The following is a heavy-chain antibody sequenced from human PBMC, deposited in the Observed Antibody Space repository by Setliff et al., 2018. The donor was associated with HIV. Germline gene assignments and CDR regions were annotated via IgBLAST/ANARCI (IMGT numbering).Heavy chain of an antibody. J-gene: IGHJ5*02. CDR1: GSSFISHY. D-gene: IGHD3-22*01. Sequence: GASVKVSCKASGSSFISHYIHWVRQVPGQGLDWMGIISPSDGSTVYTQKFQGRVTMTRDTSTSIVYMELSSLRSEDTAVYYCARDRCDSVKCYLYNWFDPWGQGTLVTVSS. CDR2: ISPSDGST. CDR3: ARDRCDSVKCYLYNWFDP. V-gene: IGHV1-46*01.